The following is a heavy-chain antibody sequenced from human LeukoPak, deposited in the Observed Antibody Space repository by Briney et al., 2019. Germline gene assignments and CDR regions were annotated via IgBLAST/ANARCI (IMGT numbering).Heavy chain of an antibody. CDR3: AKDLVGAPMAGVY. D-gene: IGHD1-26*01. V-gene: IGHV3-53*01. CDR2: IYSGGST. J-gene: IGHJ4*02. CDR1: GFTVSSNC. Sequence: PGGSLRLSCAASGFTVSSNCMSWVRQAPGKGLEWVSVIYSGGSTYYADSVKGRFTISRDNSKNTLYLQMNSLRAEDTAVYYCAKDLVGAPMAGVYWGQETLVTVSS.